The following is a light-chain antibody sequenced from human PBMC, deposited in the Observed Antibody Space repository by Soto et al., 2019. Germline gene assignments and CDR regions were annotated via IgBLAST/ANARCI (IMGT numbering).Light chain of an antibody. Sequence: QPVLTQPPSASGTPGQRVTISCSGSSSNIGSNYVYWYQQLPGTAPKLLIYSNNQRPSGVPDRFSGSNSGTSASLAISGLRSEDEAYYYCASGDDSLSGRVFGGGTKLTVL. V-gene: IGLV1-47*02. CDR3: ASGDDSLSGRV. J-gene: IGLJ2*01. CDR2: SNN. CDR1: SSNIGSNY.